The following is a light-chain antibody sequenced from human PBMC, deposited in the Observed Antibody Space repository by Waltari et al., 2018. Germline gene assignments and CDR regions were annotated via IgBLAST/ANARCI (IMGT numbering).Light chain of an antibody. J-gene: IGLJ2*01. CDR2: DVT. CDR1: SSDVGGYNY. CDR3: CSYGGSYSFVV. V-gene: IGLV2-11*01. Sequence: QSALTQPRSVSGSPGQSVTLPCTGTSSDVGGYNYVSWYQQHPGKAPKLIIYDVTKRPSGVPDRFSGSKSGNTASLTISGLQAEDEADYYCCSYGGSYSFVVFGGGTKLTVL.